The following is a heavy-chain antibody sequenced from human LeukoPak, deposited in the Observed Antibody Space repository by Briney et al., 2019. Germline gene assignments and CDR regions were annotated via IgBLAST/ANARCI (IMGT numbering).Heavy chain of an antibody. J-gene: IGHJ6*03. CDR1: GGSISSSSYY. Sequence: KPSETLSLTCTVSGGSISSSSYYWGWIRQPPGKGLEWIGSIYYSGSTYYNPSLKSRVTISVDTSKNQYSLKLSSVTAADTAVYYCAKESGFYYYYMDVWGKGTTVTVSS. CDR2: IYYSGST. CDR3: AKESGFYYYYMDV. D-gene: IGHD1-26*01. V-gene: IGHV4-39*07.